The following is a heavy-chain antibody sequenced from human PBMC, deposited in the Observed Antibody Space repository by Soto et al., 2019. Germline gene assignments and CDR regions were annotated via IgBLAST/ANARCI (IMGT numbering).Heavy chain of an antibody. CDR3: ARHRSSWSGYCMDV. J-gene: IGHJ6*02. CDR2: TYYRSKWYN. D-gene: IGHD6-13*01. CDR1: GDSVSSDSAA. Sequence: QVQLQQSGPGLVKPSQTLSLTCAISGDSVSSDSAAWNWIRQSPSRGLEWLGKTYYRSKWYNEYAVAEKSQIHISPDTSKTPFPLHLTSVTPEDTAVYYCARHRSSWSGYCMDVWGQGTTVTVAS. V-gene: IGHV6-1*01.